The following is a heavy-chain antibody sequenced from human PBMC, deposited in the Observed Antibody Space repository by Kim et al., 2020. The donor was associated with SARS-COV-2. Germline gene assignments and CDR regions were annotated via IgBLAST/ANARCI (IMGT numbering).Heavy chain of an antibody. V-gene: IGHV3-23*01. CDR3: AKDRGSHYFDC. CDR2: ISGSGGST. Sequence: GGSLRLSCAASGFTFSTYAMSWVRQAPGKGLEWVSGISGSGGSTYYTNSVKGRFTISRDNSKNMLYLQMNSLRAEDTAVYYCAKDRGSHYFDCWGQGTLVTVSS. J-gene: IGHJ4*02. CDR1: GFTFSTYA. D-gene: IGHD3-10*01.